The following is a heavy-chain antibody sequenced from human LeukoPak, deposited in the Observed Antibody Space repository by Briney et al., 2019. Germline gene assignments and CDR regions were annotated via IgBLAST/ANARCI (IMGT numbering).Heavy chain of an antibody. D-gene: IGHD3-22*01. CDR2: IAYDGSRK. Sequence: GGSLRLSCAGSGFTFSGYGMHWVRQAPGKGLEWVTGIAYDGSRKHYADSVKGRFTISKDNSRNTMDLQMNSLRVEDTAVYYCARDGDYYDSRGDAFDIWGQGAMVTVAS. CDR3: ARDGDYYDSRGDAFDI. J-gene: IGHJ3*02. V-gene: IGHV3-30*03. CDR1: GFTFSGYG.